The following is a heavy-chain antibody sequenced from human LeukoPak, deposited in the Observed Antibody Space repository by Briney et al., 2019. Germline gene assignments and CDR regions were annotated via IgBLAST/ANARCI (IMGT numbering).Heavy chain of an antibody. J-gene: IGHJ4*02. V-gene: IGHV3-23*01. D-gene: IGHD1-26*01. Sequence: PGGSLRLSCAASGFTFSSYAMSWVRQAPEKGLEWVSVISGSGGHTYYADSVKGRFTFSRDNSKNTLYLQMNSLRAEDTAIYYCAKSDSWIVGADRAPFDYWGQGTLVTVSS. CDR3: AKSDSWIVGADRAPFDY. CDR1: GFTFSSYA. CDR2: ISGSGGHT.